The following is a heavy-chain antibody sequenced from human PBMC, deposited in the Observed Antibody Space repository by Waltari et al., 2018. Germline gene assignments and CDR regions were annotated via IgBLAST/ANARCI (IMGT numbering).Heavy chain of an antibody. D-gene: IGHD6-13*01. CDR1: GFTFSSYG. V-gene: IGHV3-30*02. J-gene: IGHJ4*02. CDR2: IRDDGSNK. CDR3: AKGYSSSWYQVDY. Sequence: QVQLVESGGGVVQPGGSLRLSCAASGFTFSSYGMHWVRQAPGKGLEWGAFIRDDGSNKYYADSVKGRFTISRDNSKNTLYLQMNSLRAEDTAVYYCAKGYSSSWYQVDYWGQGTLVTVSS.